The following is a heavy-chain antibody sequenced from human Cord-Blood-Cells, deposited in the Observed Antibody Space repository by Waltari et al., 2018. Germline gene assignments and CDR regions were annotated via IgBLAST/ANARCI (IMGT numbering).Heavy chain of an antibody. V-gene: IGHV1-2*02. CDR2: INPNSGGT. Sequence: QVQLVQSGAEVKKPGASVKVSCKASGYTFTGYYMHWVRQAPGQGLEWMGWINPNSGGTNYAQKFQGRVTMTRDTSISTAYMELSRLRSDDTAVYYCARDTRRLIAARVFDIWGQGTMVTVSS. CDR1: GYTFTGYY. CDR3: ARDTRRLIAARVFDI. J-gene: IGHJ3*02. D-gene: IGHD6-6*01.